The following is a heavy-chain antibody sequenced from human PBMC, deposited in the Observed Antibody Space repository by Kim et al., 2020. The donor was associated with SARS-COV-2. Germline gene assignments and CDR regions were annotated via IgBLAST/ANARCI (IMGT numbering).Heavy chain of an antibody. J-gene: IGHJ4*02. CDR3: AKDLYPLSYDSSGYYYGAGDY. Sequence: GGSLRLSCAAAGFTFSSYCMHWVRQAPGKALEWVACRSLGGSHKYYSDSVKGLFTISRDNSKNTLYLQMKSLRAEDTAVYYCAKDLYPLSYDSSGYYYGAGDYWGQGSLGTVSS. CDR1: GFTFSSYC. V-gene: IGHV3-30*18. D-gene: IGHD3-22*01. CDR2: RSLGGSHK.